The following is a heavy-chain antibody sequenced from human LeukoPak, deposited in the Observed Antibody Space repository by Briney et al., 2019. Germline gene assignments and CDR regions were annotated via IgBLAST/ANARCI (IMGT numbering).Heavy chain of an antibody. V-gene: IGHV4-4*07. CDR1: GGSISSYF. CDR3: ARVATFYDFSGSLGDYFDC. D-gene: IGHD3-3*01. J-gene: IGHJ4*02. CDR2: MYPSGSA. Sequence: SETLSLTCTVSGGSISSYFWSWLRQPAGKGLEYIGHMYPSGSANYKPSLKSRVTMSVDTSRNQFSLRLSSVTAAHTPMFFCARVATFYDFSGSLGDYFDCWGQGTLVTVSS.